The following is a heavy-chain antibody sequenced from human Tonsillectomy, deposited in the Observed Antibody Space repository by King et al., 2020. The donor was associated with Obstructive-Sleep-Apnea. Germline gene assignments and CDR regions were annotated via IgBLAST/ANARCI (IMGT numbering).Heavy chain of an antibody. J-gene: IGHJ4*02. V-gene: IGHV4-34*01. D-gene: IGHD5-12*01. Sequence: VQLQQWGAGLLKPSETLSLTCAVYGGSFSGYWTWIRQPPGKGLEWIGEINRSGSSNYSPSLKSRVTISVDTSRNQFSLRLSSVTAADMAVYYCARSTFLKSGYDFFDFWDQGTLVTVSS. CDR3: ARSTFLKSGYDFFDF. CDR1: GGSFSGY. CDR2: INRSGSS.